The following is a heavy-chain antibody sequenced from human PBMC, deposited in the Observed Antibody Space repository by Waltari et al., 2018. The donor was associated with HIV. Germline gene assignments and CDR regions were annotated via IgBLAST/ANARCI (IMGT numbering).Heavy chain of an antibody. CDR2: IYIWCNT. D-gene: IGHD3-10*01. CDR1: GFTVSSNY. V-gene: IGHV3-53*01. Sequence: EVQLVESGGGLIQPGGALRLCCAASGFTVSSNYMSWFRQAPGKGVGLVTVIYIWCNTDYADCVKGLFSSSRDNTKNTLYLQMNGLRADETAVYYCARLGVITTFYYYCMDVWCQGTTVTVSS. J-gene: IGHJ6*02. CDR3: ARLGVITTFYYYCMDV.